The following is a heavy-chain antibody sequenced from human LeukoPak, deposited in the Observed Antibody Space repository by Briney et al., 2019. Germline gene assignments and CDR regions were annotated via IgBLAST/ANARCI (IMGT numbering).Heavy chain of an antibody. V-gene: IGHV3-30*04. CDR3: ARGKYSSSWYFDY. Sequence: PGGSLRLSCAASGFTFSSHAMHWVRQAPGKGLEWVAVISYDGSNKYYADSVKGRFTISRDNSKNTLYLQMNSLRAEDTAVYYCARGKYSSSWYFDYWGQGTLVTVSS. CDR2: ISYDGSNK. J-gene: IGHJ4*02. D-gene: IGHD6-13*01. CDR1: GFTFSSHA.